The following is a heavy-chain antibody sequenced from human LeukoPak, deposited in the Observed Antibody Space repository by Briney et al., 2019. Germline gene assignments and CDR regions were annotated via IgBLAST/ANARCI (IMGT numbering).Heavy chain of an antibody. CDR1: GYSFTSYW. CDR3: ARVPIAAAAHYYYGMDV. V-gene: IGHV5-10-1*01. CDR2: IDPSDSYT. D-gene: IGHD6-13*01. Sequence: GESLKISCKGSGYSFTSYWINWVRQMPGKGLESMGRIDPSDSYTSYSPSFQGHVTISADKSISTAYLQWSSLQALDTAMYYCARVPIAAAAHYYYGMDVWGKGTTVTVSS. J-gene: IGHJ6*04.